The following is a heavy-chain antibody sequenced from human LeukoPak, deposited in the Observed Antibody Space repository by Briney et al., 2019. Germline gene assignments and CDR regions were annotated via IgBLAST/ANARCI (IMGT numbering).Heavy chain of an antibody. CDR3: ARALRILTGYYGSARSDAFDI. D-gene: IGHD3-9*01. V-gene: IGHV4-59*11. CDR1: GGSINSHY. J-gene: IGHJ3*02. CDR2: IYYTGST. Sequence: SETLSLTCTVSGGSINSHYWSWIRQSPGEGLEWLGYIYYTGSTNYNPSLKSRVTISVDTSKNQFSLKLSSVTAADTAVYYCARALRILTGYYGSARSDAFDIWGQGTMVTVSS.